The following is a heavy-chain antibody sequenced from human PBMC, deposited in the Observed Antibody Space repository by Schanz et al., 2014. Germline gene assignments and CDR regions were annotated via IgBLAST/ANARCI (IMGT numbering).Heavy chain of an antibody. CDR3: SKDKQGSRSDDS. CDR1: GFNFSSYA. D-gene: IGHD2-15*01. CDR2: ITTGGNT. J-gene: IGHJ5*01. V-gene: IGHV3-23*04. Sequence: VQLVESGGGVVQPGRSLRLSCAASGFNFSSYAMSWVRQAPGKGLEWVSAITTGGNTYYRDSVKGRFIVSRDNSKNTLYLEMNRLRVDDTAVYYCSKDKQGSRSDDSWGQGTLVTVSS.